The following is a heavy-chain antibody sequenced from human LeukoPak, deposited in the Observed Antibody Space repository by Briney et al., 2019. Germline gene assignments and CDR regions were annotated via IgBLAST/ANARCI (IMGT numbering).Heavy chain of an antibody. V-gene: IGHV1-46*01. J-gene: IGHJ4*02. D-gene: IGHD3-10*01. CDR2: INPSGGST. Sequence: ASVKVSCKASGYTFTSYYMHWVRQAPGQGLEWMGIINPSGGSTSYAQKFQGRVTMTRDTSTSTVYMELSSLRSEDTAVYYCARDRNYYGSGSYYPDYWGQGTLVTVSS. CDR3: ARDRNYYGSGSYYPDY. CDR1: GYTFTSYY.